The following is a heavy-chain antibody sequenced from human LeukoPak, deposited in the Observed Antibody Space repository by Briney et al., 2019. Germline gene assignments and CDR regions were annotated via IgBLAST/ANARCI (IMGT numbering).Heavy chain of an antibody. CDR1: GFTFSKYA. Sequence: PGGSLRLSCAASGFTFSKYAMSWVRQAPGKGLEWVSDISDTGDSTYHADSVKGRFTISRDNSKNTLYLQMNSLRAEDMAVYFCATDSPGQDYWGQGTLVTVSS. CDR2: ISDTGDST. V-gene: IGHV3-23*01. CDR3: ATDSPGQDY. J-gene: IGHJ4*02.